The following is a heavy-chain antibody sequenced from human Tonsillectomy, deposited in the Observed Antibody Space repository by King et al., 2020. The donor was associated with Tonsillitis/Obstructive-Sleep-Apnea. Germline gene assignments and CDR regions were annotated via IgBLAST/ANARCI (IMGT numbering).Heavy chain of an antibody. CDR2: IYYSGST. Sequence: QLKESGPGLVKPSETLSLTCTVSGGSISSYYWSWIRQPPGKGLEWIGYIYYSGSTNYNPSLKSRVTISVDTSKNQFSLKLSSVTAADTAVYYCARGRYYYGSGSYSFWFDPWGQGTLVTVSS. V-gene: IGHV4-59*01. J-gene: IGHJ5*02. CDR1: GGSISSYY. CDR3: ARGRYYYGSGSYSFWFDP. D-gene: IGHD3-10*01.